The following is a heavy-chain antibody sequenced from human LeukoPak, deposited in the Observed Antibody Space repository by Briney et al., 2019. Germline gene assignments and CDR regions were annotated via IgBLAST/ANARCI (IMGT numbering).Heavy chain of an antibody. CDR3: ARGGGLDV. CDR1: GFTFSSYS. Sequence: GGSLRLSCAASGFTFSSYSMNWIRQAPGKGLEWVSSISSSTSYIYYADSVKGRFTISKDNAKNSLYLQMSNLRAEDTAVYFCARGGGLDVWGQGATVTVSS. CDR2: ISSSTSYI. J-gene: IGHJ6*02. D-gene: IGHD3-16*01. V-gene: IGHV3-21*04.